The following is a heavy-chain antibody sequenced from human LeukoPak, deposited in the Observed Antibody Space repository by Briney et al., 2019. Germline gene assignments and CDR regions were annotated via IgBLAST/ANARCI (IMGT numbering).Heavy chain of an antibody. CDR1: GFTFSGSA. J-gene: IGHJ4*02. D-gene: IGHD2-2*01. V-gene: IGHV3-73*01. CDR3: TLYQFDY. Sequence: GGSLRLSCAASGFTFSGSAMHWVRQASGKGLEWVGRIRSKANSYATAYAASVKGRFTISRGDSKDTAYLQMNSLKTEDTAVYYCTLYQFDYWGQGTLVTVSS. CDR2: IRSKANSYAT.